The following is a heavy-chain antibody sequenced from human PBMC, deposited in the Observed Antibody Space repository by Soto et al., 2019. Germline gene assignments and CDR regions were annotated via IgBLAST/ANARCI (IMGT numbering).Heavy chain of an antibody. CDR3: ARDTLYNWNYDHGYGIDV. D-gene: IGHD1-7*01. CDR1: GYTFTGYY. V-gene: IGHV1-2*02. Sequence: GASVKVSCTASGYTFTGYYMPWVRHAPGQGLEWMGWINPNSGGTNYAQKFQGRVTMTSDTSISTAYMELSRRRSDDTAVYYSARDTLYNWNYDHGYGIDVWGQGTTVTVSS. CDR2: INPNSGGT. J-gene: IGHJ6*02.